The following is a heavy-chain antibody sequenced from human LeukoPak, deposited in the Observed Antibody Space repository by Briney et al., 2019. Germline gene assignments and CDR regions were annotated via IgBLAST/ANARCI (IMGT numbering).Heavy chain of an antibody. CDR1: GVTFSSHS. CDR3: ARGWFGPDS. V-gene: IGHV3-74*01. D-gene: IGHD3-10*01. CDR2: ISNDGTST. Sequence: HTGGSLRLSCAASGVTFSSHSMHWVRQAPGKGLVWVSGISNDGTSTTYADSVKGRFTISRDNAKNTLYLQMHSLRAEDTAVYSCARGWFGPDSCGRGTLVTVSS. J-gene: IGHJ5*01.